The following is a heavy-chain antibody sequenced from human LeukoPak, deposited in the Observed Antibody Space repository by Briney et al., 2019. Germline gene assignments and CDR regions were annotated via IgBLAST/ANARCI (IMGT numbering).Heavy chain of an antibody. D-gene: IGHD2-15*01. J-gene: IGHJ4*02. CDR1: GGSISSISYY. CDR3: ARRASMGSWYFFDY. V-gene: IGHV4-39*07. CDR2: INYSGNT. Sequence: SETLSLTCTVSGGSISSISYYWGWIRQPPGKGLDWIGYINYSGNTYCNPSLKSRVTISVDTSKNQFSLKLSSVTAADTAVYYCARRASMGSWYFFDYWGQGALVTVSS.